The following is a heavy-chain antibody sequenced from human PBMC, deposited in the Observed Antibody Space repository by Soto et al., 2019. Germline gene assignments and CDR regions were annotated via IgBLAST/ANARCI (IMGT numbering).Heavy chain of an antibody. Sequence: ASVKVSCKASGYTFTGYYMHWVRQAPGQGLEWMGWINPNSGGTNYAQKFQGWVTMTRDTSISTAYMELSRLRSDDTAVYYCARVERSTHYGMDVWGQGTTVTVSS. V-gene: IGHV1-2*04. D-gene: IGHD6-13*01. J-gene: IGHJ6*02. CDR1: GYTFTGYY. CDR2: INPNSGGT. CDR3: ARVERSTHYGMDV.